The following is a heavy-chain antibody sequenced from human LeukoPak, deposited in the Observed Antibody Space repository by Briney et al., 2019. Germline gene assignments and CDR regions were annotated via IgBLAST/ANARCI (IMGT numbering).Heavy chain of an antibody. D-gene: IGHD1-26*01. CDR1: GLTFKSYA. V-gene: IGHV3-23*01. Sequence: PGGSLRLSCAASGLTFKSYAMSWVRQAPGKGLEWVSGISGSGGSTYHADSVKGRFTISRDNSENKVYLQMNGLRAEDTALYFCAKNTGTYDGLIDSWGQGTLVTVSS. J-gene: IGHJ4*02. CDR3: AKNTGTYDGLIDS. CDR2: ISGSGGST.